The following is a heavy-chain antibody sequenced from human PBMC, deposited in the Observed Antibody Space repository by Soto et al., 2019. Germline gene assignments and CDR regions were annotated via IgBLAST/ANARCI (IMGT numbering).Heavy chain of an antibody. D-gene: IGHD2-2*01. CDR3: AKGLTRGRDAFDF. V-gene: IGHV3-23*01. J-gene: IGHJ3*01. Sequence: EVQLLESGGGLVQPGGSLRLSCAASGFTFSSYAMSWVRQAPGKGLEWVSLISDSGGSTYYADSVKGRFTISRDNSKNTLYLQMNSLRAEDTAVYYCAKGLTRGRDAFDFWGQGTMVTVSS. CDR1: GFTFSSYA. CDR2: ISDSGGST.